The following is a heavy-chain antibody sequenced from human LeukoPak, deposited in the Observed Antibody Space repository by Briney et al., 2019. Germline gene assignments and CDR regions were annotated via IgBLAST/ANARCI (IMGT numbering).Heavy chain of an antibody. CDR1: GFTFNNYA. V-gene: IGHV3-23*01. CDR3: ASRPKIVGATIDPT. D-gene: IGHD1-26*01. Sequence: GGSLRLSCAASGFTFNNYAMSWVRQAPGKGLEWVSAISDSGTNTYYADSVKGRFTISRDSSKNTLYLQMNSLRAEDTAVYYCASRPKIVGATIDPTWGQGTLVTVSS. CDR2: ISDSGTNT. J-gene: IGHJ4*02.